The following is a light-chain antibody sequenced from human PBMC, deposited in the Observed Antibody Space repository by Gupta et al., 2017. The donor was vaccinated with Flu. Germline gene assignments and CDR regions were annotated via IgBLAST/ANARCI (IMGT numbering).Light chain of an antibody. J-gene: IGKJ1*01. V-gene: IGKV3-15*01. CDR3: QQYNNWPRT. Sequence: IVMTQYPASLSLSPGESATLSCRASQSVNTNLAWYQQRPGQPPRLLISGASARVTDIPGRFSGSGSGTEFTLTISSLQSEDLGVYFCQQYNNWPRTFGQGTKVDIK. CDR2: GAS. CDR1: QSVNTN.